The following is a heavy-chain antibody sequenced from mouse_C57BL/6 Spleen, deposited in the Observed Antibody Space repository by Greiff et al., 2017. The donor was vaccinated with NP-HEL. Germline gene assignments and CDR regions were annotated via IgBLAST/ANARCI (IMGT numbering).Heavy chain of an antibody. J-gene: IGHJ3*01. V-gene: IGHV1-52*01. Sequence: QVQLQQPGAELVRPGSSVKLSCKASGYTFTSYWMHWVKQRPIQGLEWIGNIDPSDSDTHYNQKFKDKATLTVDKSSSTAYMQLSSLTSEDSAVYYSARGDDGYYGFAYWGQGTLVTVSA. D-gene: IGHD2-3*01. CDR3: ARGDDGYYGFAY. CDR2: IDPSDSDT. CDR1: GYTFTSYW.